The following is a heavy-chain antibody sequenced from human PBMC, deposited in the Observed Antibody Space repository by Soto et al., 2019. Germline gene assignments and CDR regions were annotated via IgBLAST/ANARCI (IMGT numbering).Heavy chain of an antibody. D-gene: IGHD2-21*01. J-gene: IGHJ4*02. CDR3: AKDSRHIVVRAGFDY. CDR2: ISYDGSNK. V-gene: IGHV3-30*18. CDR1: GFTFSSYG. Sequence: VQLVECGGGVVQPGMSLRHSCAASGFTFSSYGMHWVRQAPGKGLEWVAVISYDGSNKYYVDSVKGRFTISRDNSKNTLYLQMNSLRAEDTAVYYCAKDSRHIVVRAGFDYWGQGTLVTVSS.